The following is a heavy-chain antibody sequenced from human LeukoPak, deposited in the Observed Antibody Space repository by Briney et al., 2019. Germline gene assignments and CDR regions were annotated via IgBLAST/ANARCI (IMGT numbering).Heavy chain of an antibody. D-gene: IGHD3-3*02. CDR2: IYYSGST. J-gene: IGHJ5*02. CDR3: ARGSPPLAGWFDP. CDR1: GGSITGYY. V-gene: IGHV4-59*05. Sequence: SETLSLTCAVSGGSITGYYWNWIRQTPGKGLEWIGSIYYSGSTYYNPSLKSRVTISVDTSKNQFSLKLSSVTAADTAVYYCARGSPPLAGWFDPWGQGTLVTVSS.